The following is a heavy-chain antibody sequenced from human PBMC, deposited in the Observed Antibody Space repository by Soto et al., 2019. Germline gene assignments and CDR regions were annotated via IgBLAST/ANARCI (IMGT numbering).Heavy chain of an antibody. Sequence: QLQLQESGSGLVKPSQTLSLTCAVSGGSISSGGYSWSWIRQPPGKGLEWIGYIYHSGTTYYNPSLKRRVTLSVDRSKNQFSLKLSSVPAADTAVYYCARAHYGDYGYGMDGWGQGTTVTVSS. CDR1: GGSISSGGYS. D-gene: IGHD4-17*01. CDR3: ARAHYGDYGYGMDG. J-gene: IGHJ6*02. V-gene: IGHV4-30-2*01. CDR2: IYHSGTT.